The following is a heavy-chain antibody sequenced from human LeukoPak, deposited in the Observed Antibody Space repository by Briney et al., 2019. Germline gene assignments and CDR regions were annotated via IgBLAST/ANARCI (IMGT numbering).Heavy chain of an antibody. D-gene: IGHD3-3*01. Sequence: SETLSLTCTVSGGSISSHYWSWVRQPPGKGLEGIGYIYYSGSTNYNPSLKRRVTIPVATSKNQSSLKLSSVHAADTAVYYCARRPSDYDFWSGYFDYWGQGTLVTVSS. CDR1: GGSISSHY. V-gene: IGHV4-59*11. CDR3: ARRPSDYDFWSGYFDY. J-gene: IGHJ4*02. CDR2: IYYSGST.